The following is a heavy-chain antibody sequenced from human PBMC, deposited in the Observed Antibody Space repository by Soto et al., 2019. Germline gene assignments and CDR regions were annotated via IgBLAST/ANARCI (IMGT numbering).Heavy chain of an antibody. J-gene: IGHJ4*02. CDR1: GFTFDDYA. CDR3: AKGGSWLAPFDY. CDR2: ISWNSGSI. V-gene: IGHV3-9*01. D-gene: IGHD3-16*01. Sequence: GGSLRLSCAASGFTFDDYAMHWVRQAPGKGLEWVSGISWNSGSIGYADSVKGRFTISRDNAKNSLYLQMNSLRAEDTALYYCAKGGSWLAPFDYWGQGALVTVSS.